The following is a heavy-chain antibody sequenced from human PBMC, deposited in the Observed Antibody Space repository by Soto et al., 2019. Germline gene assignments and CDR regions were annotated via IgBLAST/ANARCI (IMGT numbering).Heavy chain of an antibody. CDR2: IYYSGST. V-gene: IGHV4-59*01. D-gene: IGHD3-3*01. CDR1: GGSIGSYY. Sequence: PSETLSLTCTVSGGSIGSYYWSWIRQPPGKGLEWIGYIYYSGSTNYNPSLKSRVTISVDTSKNQFSLKLSSVTAADTAVYYCARVLTGIFGVVTTYYFDYWGQGTLVTVSS. J-gene: IGHJ4*02. CDR3: ARVLTGIFGVVTTYYFDY.